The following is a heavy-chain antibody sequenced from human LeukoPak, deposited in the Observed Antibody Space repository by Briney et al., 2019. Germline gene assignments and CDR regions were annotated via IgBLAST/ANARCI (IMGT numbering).Heavy chain of an antibody. J-gene: IGHJ5*02. Sequence: SETLSLTCTVAGGSISGHYWSWIRQSPGKGLEWIGYIYYTGSTNYNPSLRSRVTISVDTSKNQFSLNLRSVTAADTAVYYCARLSGGLGNWFDPWGQGTLVTASS. CDR1: GGSISGHY. V-gene: IGHV4-59*11. D-gene: IGHD3/OR15-3a*01. CDR2: IYYTGST. CDR3: ARLSGGLGNWFDP.